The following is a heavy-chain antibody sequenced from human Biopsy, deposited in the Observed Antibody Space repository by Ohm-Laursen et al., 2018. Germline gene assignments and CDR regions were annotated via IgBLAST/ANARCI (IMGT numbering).Heavy chain of an antibody. CDR1: GYTFAGYY. CDR3: ARVPAYPSIDGYYGLDL. Sequence: ESSVKVSCKASGYTFAGYYLHWVRQAPGHGLERMGWINPNSGNANYAQSFQGRLTVTRDTSISTAYMELTSLTFDDTAIYYCARVPAYPSIDGYYGLDLWGQGTRVTVSS. V-gene: IGHV1-2*02. J-gene: IGHJ4*02. D-gene: IGHD3-3*01. CDR2: INPNSGNA.